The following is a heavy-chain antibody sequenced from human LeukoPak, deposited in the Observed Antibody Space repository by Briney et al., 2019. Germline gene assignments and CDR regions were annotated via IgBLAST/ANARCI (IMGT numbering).Heavy chain of an antibody. CDR3: ARVATVTTLNFDD. J-gene: IGHJ4*02. CDR1: GGSISNGGYY. CDR2: IHYSGDT. V-gene: IGHV4-31*03. D-gene: IGHD4-17*01. Sequence: PSETLSLTCTVSGGSISNGGYYWSWIRQHPGKGLEWIGYIHYSGDTFHNPSHKSRLSISVDTSKNQFSLKLSSVTAADTAVFYCARVATVTTLNFDDWGQGTLVTVSS.